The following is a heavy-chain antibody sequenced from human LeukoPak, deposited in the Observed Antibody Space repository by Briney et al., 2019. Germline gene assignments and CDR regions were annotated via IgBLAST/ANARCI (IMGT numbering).Heavy chain of an antibody. CDR1: GFTFSSYG. CDR2: VSDDGSNK. Sequence: GGSLRLSCAASGFTFSSYGMHWVRQAPGKGLEWMAVVSDDGSNKYYEDSVRGRFTISRDNSKNTLYLQMSSLRDEDTAVYYCAKPRLRGGYLFDYWGQGTLSPSPQ. D-gene: IGHD5-12*01. J-gene: IGHJ4*02. V-gene: IGHV3-30*18. CDR3: AKPRLRGGYLFDY.